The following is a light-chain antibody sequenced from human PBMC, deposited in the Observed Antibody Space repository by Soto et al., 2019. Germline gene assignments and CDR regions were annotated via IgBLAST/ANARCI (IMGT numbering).Light chain of an antibody. CDR2: DAS. Sequence: ENALTHSAATVLVSPPERATLSCGASQSVSSTYLAWYQQKPGQAPRLLIYDASSRATGIPDRFSGGGSGTDFTLTISRLEPEDFAVYYCQQFSSYPLTFGGGTKADIK. V-gene: IGKV3D-20*01. J-gene: IGKJ4*01. CDR3: QQFSSYPLT. CDR1: QSVSSTY.